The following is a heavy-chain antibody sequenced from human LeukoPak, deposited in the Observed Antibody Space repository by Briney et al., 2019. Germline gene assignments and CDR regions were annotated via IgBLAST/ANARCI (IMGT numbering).Heavy chain of an antibody. CDR1: GGSISSGSHY. D-gene: IGHD3-9*01. Sequence: SETLSLTCTLSGGSISSGSHYWSWVRQPAGKGLEWIGRIYTSGRTNYNPSLKSRVTISIDMSKKQFSLKLSSVTAADTAVYHCARTYYDPLTGYYSGGGPFDSWGQGTLVTVSS. J-gene: IGHJ4*02. CDR3: ARTYYDPLTGYYSGGGPFDS. V-gene: IGHV4-61*02. CDR2: IYTSGRT.